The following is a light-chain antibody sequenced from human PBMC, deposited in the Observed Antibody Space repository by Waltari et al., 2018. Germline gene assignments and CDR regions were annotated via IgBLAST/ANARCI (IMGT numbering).Light chain of an antibody. CDR2: GTF. Sequence: DIQITQSPSSVSASMGDSVTITCRASQSIVNWLAWYQQRTGKAPKLLIYGTFNLQGGVPSRFSGSGSGTDFTLTINNLQPEDFATYYCQQAFVEVSFAGGTRVEIK. V-gene: IGKV1-12*01. CDR1: QSIVNW. J-gene: IGKJ4*01. CDR3: QQAFVEVS.